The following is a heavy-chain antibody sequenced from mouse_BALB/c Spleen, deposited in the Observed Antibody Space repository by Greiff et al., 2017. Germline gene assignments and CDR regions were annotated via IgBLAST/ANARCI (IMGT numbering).Heavy chain of an antibody. Sequence: EVKVEESGGGLVKPGGSLKLSCAASGFTFSSYAMSWVRQTPEKRLEWVASISSGGSTYYPDSVKGRFTISRDNARNILYLQMSSLRSEDTAMYYCARGEVRPAWFAYWGQGTLVTVSA. V-gene: IGHV5-6-5*01. J-gene: IGHJ3*01. CDR2: ISSGGST. CDR1: GFTFSSYA. D-gene: IGHD2-14*01. CDR3: ARGEVRPAWFAY.